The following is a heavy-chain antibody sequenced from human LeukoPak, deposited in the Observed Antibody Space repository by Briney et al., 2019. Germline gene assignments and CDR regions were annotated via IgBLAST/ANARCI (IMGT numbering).Heavy chain of an antibody. CDR1: GGSISSGGYY. Sequence: SETLSLTCTVSGGSISSGGYYWSWIRQHPGKGLEWIGYIYYSESTYYNPSLKSRVTISVDTSKNQFSLKLSSVTAADTAVYYCARDSPVQQQLDNYYYYGMDVWGQGTTVTVSS. D-gene: IGHD6-13*01. J-gene: IGHJ6*02. CDR2: IYYSEST. CDR3: ARDSPVQQQLDNYYYYGMDV. V-gene: IGHV4-31*03.